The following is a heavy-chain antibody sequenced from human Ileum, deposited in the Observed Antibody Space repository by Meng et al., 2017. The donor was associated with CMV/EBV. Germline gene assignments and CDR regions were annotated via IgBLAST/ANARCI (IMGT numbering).Heavy chain of an antibody. CDR1: GGSISSTSYY. CDR2: MYYSGIT. J-gene: IGHJ5*02. CDR3: ARTPRKYYYGSGSYP. Sequence: LPLQESGPGLVKPSETLSPTCTVSGGSISSTSYYWGWIRQPPGKGLEWIGSMYYSGITDYNPSLKSRVTISVDTSKNQFSLKLSSVTAADTAMYYCARTPRKYYYGSGSYPWGQGTLVTVSS. D-gene: IGHD3-10*01. V-gene: IGHV4-39*07.